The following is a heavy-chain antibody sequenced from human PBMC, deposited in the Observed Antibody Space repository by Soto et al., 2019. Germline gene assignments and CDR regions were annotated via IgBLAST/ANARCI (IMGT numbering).Heavy chain of an antibody. CDR3: ARGSGGATATLDYYYFYMDV. D-gene: IGHD5-12*01. V-gene: IGHV1-2*04. CDR2: INPNSGVT. CDR1: GDTFTDYY. J-gene: IGHJ6*03. Sequence: QVQLVQSGAEVKKPGASVTVSCRSSGDTFTDYYMHWVRQAPGQGLEWMGWINPNSGVTKYAQKFQGWVTMTRDTSIRTVYMQLSRLRSDATAVYYCARGSGGATATLDYYYFYMDVWGTGTTVTVSS.